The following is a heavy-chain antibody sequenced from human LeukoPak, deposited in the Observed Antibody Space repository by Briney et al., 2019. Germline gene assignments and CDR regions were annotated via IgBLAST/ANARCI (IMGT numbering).Heavy chain of an antibody. J-gene: IGHJ6*02. V-gene: IGHV1-69*04. CDR3: ATDGPAAMGADYLYGLDV. D-gene: IGHD2-2*01. Sequence: SVKVSCKASGGTLSNYGISWVRQAPGQGLEWMGRIIPLLDITTYAERFQGRVTITADKSTSTAYLEVSSLRSKDTAVYYCATDGPAAMGADYLYGLDVWGQGTTVSVSS. CDR1: GGTLSNYG. CDR2: IIPLLDIT.